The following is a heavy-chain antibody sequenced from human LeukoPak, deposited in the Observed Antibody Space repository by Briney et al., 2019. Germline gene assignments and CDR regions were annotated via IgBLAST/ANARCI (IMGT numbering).Heavy chain of an antibody. J-gene: IGHJ3*02. CDR2: IQTSGAT. V-gene: IGHV4-4*07. CDR3: AELCGHSICGTGVFDS. CDR1: GGSISSYS. Sequence: SGTLSLTCSVSGGSISSYSWGWIRRPAGKGLEWMGPIQTSGATNYNPALNNRVTMSLDTSQNQLSLEVSSMAAADPAVYYLAELCGHSICGTGVFDSGGQATIVSVFS. D-gene: IGHD3-3*02.